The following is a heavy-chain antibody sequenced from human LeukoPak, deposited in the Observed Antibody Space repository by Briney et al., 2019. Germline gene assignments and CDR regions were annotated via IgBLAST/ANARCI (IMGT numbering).Heavy chain of an antibody. J-gene: IGHJ5*02. V-gene: IGHV4-59*01. D-gene: IGHD6-13*01. Sequence: SETLSLTCAVYGGSFSSYYWSWIRQPPGKGLEWIGYIYYSGSTNYNPSLKSRVTISVDTSKNQFSLKLSSVTAADTAVYYCARDSDTYSSSWYRFDPWGQGTLVTVSS. CDR3: ARDSDTYSSSWYRFDP. CDR1: GGSFSSYY. CDR2: IYYSGST.